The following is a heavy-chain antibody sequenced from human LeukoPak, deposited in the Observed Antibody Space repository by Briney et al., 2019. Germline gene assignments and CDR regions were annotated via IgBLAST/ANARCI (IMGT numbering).Heavy chain of an antibody. CDR3: ARDLYSSSAGVDY. CDR1: GFTFSDYY. D-gene: IGHD6-6*01. V-gene: IGHV3-11*04. Sequence: GGSLRLSCAVSGFTFSDYYMSWIRQAPGKGLEWVSYISSGGSTISHADSVKGRFTISRDNSRNTLYLQMNSLRAEDTAVYYCARDLYSSSAGVDYWGQGTLVTVSS. CDR2: ISSGGSTI. J-gene: IGHJ4*02.